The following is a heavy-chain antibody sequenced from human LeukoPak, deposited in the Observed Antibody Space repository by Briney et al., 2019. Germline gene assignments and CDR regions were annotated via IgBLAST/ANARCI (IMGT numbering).Heavy chain of an antibody. D-gene: IGHD2-15*01. Sequence: PGGSLRLSCAASGFSNYTMHWVPQAPGKGLEWVAVISYDGSNTYYADSVKGRFTISRDNSKNTLYLQMNSLRVEDTAVYYCAKGGCSGGSCYRDFDYWGQGTLVTVSS. V-gene: IGHV3-30*04. CDR1: GFSNYT. J-gene: IGHJ4*02. CDR3: AKGGCSGGSCYRDFDY. CDR2: ISYDGSNT.